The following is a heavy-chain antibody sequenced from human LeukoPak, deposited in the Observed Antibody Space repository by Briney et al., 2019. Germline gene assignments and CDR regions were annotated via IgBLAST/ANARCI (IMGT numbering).Heavy chain of an antibody. V-gene: IGHV1-69*13. CDR1: GGTLSSYA. CDR2: IIPIFGTA. D-gene: IGHD1-26*01. Sequence: ASVKVSCKASGGTLSSYAISWVRQAPGQGLEWMGGIIPIFGTANYAQKFQGRVTITADESTSTAYMELSSLRSEDTAVYYCARAPQGSRDTVWYFDLWGRGTLVTVSS. J-gene: IGHJ2*01. CDR3: ARAPQGSRDTVWYFDL.